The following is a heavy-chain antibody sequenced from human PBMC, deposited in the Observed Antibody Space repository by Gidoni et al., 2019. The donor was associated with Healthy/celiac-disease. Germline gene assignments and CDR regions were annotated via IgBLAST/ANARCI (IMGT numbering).Heavy chain of an antibody. CDR3: AKSLGYCSSTSNPIECHFFWYFDL. V-gene: IGHV3-23*01. D-gene: IGHD2-2*01. J-gene: IGHJ2*01. CDR2: ISGSGGST. Sequence: AISGSGGSTYYADSVKGRFTISRDNSKNTLYLQMNSLRAEDTAVYYCAKSLGYCSSTSNPIECHFFWYFDLWGRGTLVTVSS.